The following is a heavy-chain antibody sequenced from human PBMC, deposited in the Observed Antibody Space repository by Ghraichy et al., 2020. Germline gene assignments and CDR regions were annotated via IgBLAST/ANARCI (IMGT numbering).Heavy chain of an antibody. CDR2: INHSGST. Sequence: GSLRLSCAVYGGSFSGYYWSWIRQPPGKGLEWIGEINHSGSTNYNPSFKSRVTISVDTSKNQFSLKLSSVTAADTAVYYCARDAGAAAGTFDPWGQGTLVTVSS. V-gene: IGHV4-34*01. CDR3: ARDAGAAAGTFDP. J-gene: IGHJ5*02. D-gene: IGHD6-13*01. CDR1: GGSFSGYY.